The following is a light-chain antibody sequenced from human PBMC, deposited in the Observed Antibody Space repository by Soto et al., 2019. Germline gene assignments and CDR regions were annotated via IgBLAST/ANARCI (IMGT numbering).Light chain of an antibody. CDR2: DAS. CDR1: QSVSSY. V-gene: IGKV3-11*01. Sequence: EIVLTQSPATLSLSPGERATHSCRASQSVSSYLAWYQQKPGQAPRLLIYDASNRATGIPARFSGSGSGTDFTLTISSLEPEDFAVYYCQQRSNWPRTFGQGTKV. J-gene: IGKJ1*01. CDR3: QQRSNWPRT.